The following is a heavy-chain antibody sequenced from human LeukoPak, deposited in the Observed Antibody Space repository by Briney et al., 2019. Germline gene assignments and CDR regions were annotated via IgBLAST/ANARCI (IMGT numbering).Heavy chain of an antibody. D-gene: IGHD7-27*01. V-gene: IGHV1-18*01. CDR3: ARAGVERSWRTEFDP. CDR1: GYTLTSYG. CDR2: ISAYNGNT. J-gene: IGHJ5*02. Sequence: ASVKVSCKASGYTLTSYGISWVRQAPGQGLEWMGWISAYNGNTNYAQKLQGRVTMTTDTSTSTAYMELRSLRSDDTAVYYCARAGVERSWRTEFDPWGQGTLVTVSS.